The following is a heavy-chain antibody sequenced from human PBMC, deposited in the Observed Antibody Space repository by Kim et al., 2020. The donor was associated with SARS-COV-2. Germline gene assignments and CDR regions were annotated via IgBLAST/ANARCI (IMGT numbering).Heavy chain of an antibody. J-gene: IGHJ5*02. D-gene: IGHD2-8*02. V-gene: IGHV4-39*01. Sequence: TLSLTCTVSGGSISSSDYYWGWIRQPPGKGLEWIGSIYYTGTTYYNPPLKSRVTISVDTSKNQFSLKLSSVTDATVYYCAQHGCTGGACYFDPWGQRTLVTVSS. CDR2: IYYTGTT. CDR1: GGSISSSDYY. CDR3: AQHGCTGGACYFDP.